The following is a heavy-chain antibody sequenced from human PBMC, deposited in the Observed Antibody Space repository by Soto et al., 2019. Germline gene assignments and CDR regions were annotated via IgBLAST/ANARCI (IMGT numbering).Heavy chain of an antibody. CDR3: VRGGGMYSSYRKWFDP. Sequence: PSETLSLTCAVYGGSFSGYYWSWIRQPPGKGLEWIGEINHSGSTNYNPSLKSRVTISVDTSKNQFSLKLSSVTAADTAVYYCVRGGGMYSSYRKWFDPWGQGTLVNVS. D-gene: IGHD6-6*01. CDR1: GGSFSGYY. J-gene: IGHJ5*02. V-gene: IGHV4-34*01. CDR2: INHSGST.